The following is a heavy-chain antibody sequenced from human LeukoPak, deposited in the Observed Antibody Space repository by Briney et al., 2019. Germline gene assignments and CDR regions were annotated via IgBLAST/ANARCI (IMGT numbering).Heavy chain of an antibody. CDR2: FDPEDAKS. D-gene: IGHD4-17*01. J-gene: IGHJ5*01. V-gene: IGHV1-24*01. Sequence: ASVKGSCKVSDYTRTELAVHWVRQAPGKGLEWMGGFDPEDAKSAYDNKSQGRVTMTEAISTHTAYMELSSLRSEATAIYYCATDVSLDYGPYARGWFDSWGQGPQVTVSS. CDR1: DYTRTELA. CDR3: ATDVSLDYGPYARGWFDS.